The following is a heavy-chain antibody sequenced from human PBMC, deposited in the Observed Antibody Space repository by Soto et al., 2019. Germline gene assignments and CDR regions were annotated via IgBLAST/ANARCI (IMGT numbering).Heavy chain of an antibody. CDR1: GGSFSGYY. D-gene: IGHD2-15*01. Sequence: TLSLTCAVYGGSFSGYYWTWIRQPPGTGLEWIGEINHSGSTNYNPSLKSRVTISVDTSKNHFSLKLTSVTAADTALFYCARRGYCSGNTCYSFDYWGQGTLVTVSS. V-gene: IGHV4-34*01. CDR2: INHSGST. J-gene: IGHJ4*02. CDR3: ARRGYCSGNTCYSFDY.